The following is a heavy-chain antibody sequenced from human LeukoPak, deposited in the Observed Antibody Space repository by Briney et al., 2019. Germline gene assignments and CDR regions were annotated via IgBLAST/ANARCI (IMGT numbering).Heavy chain of an antibody. Sequence: PEGSLRLSCAASGFTFSSYGMHWVRQAPGKGLEWVAFIRYDGSNKYYADSVKGRFTISRDNSKNTLYLQMNSLRAEDTAVYYCAKGMVTGYYYMDVWGKGTTVTISS. V-gene: IGHV3-30*02. D-gene: IGHD5-18*01. CDR3: AKGMVTGYYYMDV. CDR2: IRYDGSNK. CDR1: GFTFSSYG. J-gene: IGHJ6*03.